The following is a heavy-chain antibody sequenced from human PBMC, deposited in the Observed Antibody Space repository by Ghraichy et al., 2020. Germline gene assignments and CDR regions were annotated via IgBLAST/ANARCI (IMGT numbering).Heavy chain of an antibody. CDR1: GGSISSGGYY. V-gene: IGHV4-31*03. CDR3: ARLYYDFWSGYYFFFDY. Sequence: SETLSLTCTVSGGSISSGGYYWSWIRQHPGKGLEWIGYIYYSGSTYYNPSLKSRVTISVDTSKNQFSLKLSSVTAADTAVYYCARLYYDFWSGYYFFFDYWGQGTLVTVSS. J-gene: IGHJ4*02. D-gene: IGHD3-3*01. CDR2: IYYSGST.